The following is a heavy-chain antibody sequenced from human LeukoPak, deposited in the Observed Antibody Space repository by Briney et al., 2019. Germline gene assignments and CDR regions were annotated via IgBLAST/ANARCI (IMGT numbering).Heavy chain of an antibody. CDR2: IYDGRDT. D-gene: IGHD6-19*01. J-gene: IGHJ4*02. CDR1: GASTSRRY. V-gene: IGHV4-59*08. Sequence: SETLSLTCSASGASTSRRYWSWIRQSPGRTLEWIGHIYDGRDTKYNPSLTSRVTISVDTSRNQFSLSLTSVTAADTAIYYCAQTAGWPGFDFWGPGALVTVSS. CDR3: AQTAGWPGFDF.